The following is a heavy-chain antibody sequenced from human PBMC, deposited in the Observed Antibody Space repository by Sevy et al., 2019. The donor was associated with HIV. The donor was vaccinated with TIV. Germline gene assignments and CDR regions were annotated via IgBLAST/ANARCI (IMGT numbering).Heavy chain of an antibody. D-gene: IGHD2-2*02. V-gene: IGHV3-48*03. Sequence: GGSLRLSCAASGFTFSSYEMNWVRQAPGKGLEWVSYISSSGSTIYYADSVKGRFTISRDNAKNSLYLQMNSLRAEDTAVYYCARDQSVVPAAIGYYYGMDVWGHGTTVTVSS. J-gene: IGHJ6*02. CDR2: ISSSGSTI. CDR3: ARDQSVVPAAIGYYYGMDV. CDR1: GFTFSSYE.